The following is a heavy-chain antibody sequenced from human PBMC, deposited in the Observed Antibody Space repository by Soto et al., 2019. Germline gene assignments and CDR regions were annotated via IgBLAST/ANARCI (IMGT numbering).Heavy chain of an antibody. D-gene: IGHD3-22*01. CDR2: IYHSGST. CDR3: ARSNTRYSSPDY. CDR1: GGSISSGGYS. J-gene: IGHJ4*02. Sequence: SSETLSLTCAVSGGSISSGGYSWSWIRQPPGKGLEWIGYIYHSGSTYYNPSLKSRVTISVDRSKNQFSLKLSSVTAADTAVYFCARSNTRYSSPDYWGQGTLVTVSS. V-gene: IGHV4-30-2*01.